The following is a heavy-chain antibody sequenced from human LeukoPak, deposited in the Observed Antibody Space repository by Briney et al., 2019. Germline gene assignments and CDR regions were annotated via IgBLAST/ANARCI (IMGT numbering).Heavy chain of an antibody. V-gene: IGHV3-13*01. J-gene: IGHJ6*03. D-gene: IGHD1-1*01. Sequence: RSGGSLRLSCAASGFTFSSYDMHWVRQATGKGLEWVSAIGTAGDTYYPGSVEGRFTLSRDNAKNSLYLQMNSLTAGDTAVYYCARGPPRGKYYYMDVWGKGTTVTVSS. CDR1: GFTFSSYD. CDR3: ARGPPRGKYYYMDV. CDR2: IGTAGDT.